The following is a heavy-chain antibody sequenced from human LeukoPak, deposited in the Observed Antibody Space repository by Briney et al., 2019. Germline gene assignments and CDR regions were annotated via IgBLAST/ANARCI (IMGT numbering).Heavy chain of an antibody. CDR3: ASCPYGSGSYRAGCDAFDI. V-gene: IGHV1-8*01. CDR1: GYTFTSCD. Sequence: ASVKVSCKASGYTFTSCDINWVRQATGQGLEWMGWMNPNSGNTGYAQKFQGRVTMTRNTSISTAYMELSSLRSEDTAVYYCASCPYGSGSYRAGCDAFDIWGQGTMVTVSS. D-gene: IGHD3-10*01. J-gene: IGHJ3*02. CDR2: MNPNSGNT.